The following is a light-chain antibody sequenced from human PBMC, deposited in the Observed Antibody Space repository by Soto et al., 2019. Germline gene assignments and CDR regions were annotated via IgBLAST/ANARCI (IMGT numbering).Light chain of an antibody. CDR3: QQYNSYPWT. CDR1: QSISSW. CDR2: KAS. V-gene: IGKV1-5*03. J-gene: IGKJ1*01. Sequence: DIQMTQSPSTLSASVGDRVTITCRASQSISSWLAWYQQKPGKAPKLLIYKASRVESGVPSRFSGSGSGTEFTLTISSLQPDDFATYYCQQYNSYPWTFAQGTKVEIK.